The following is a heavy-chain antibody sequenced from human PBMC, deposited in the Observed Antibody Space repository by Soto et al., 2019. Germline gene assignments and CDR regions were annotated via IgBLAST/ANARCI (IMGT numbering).Heavy chain of an antibody. Sequence: GGSLRLSCAASGFTVSSNYMSWVRQAPGKGLEWVSVIYSGGSTYYADSVKGRFTISRDNSKNTLYLQMNSLRAEDTAVYYRARVDILTGATFDYWGQGTLVTVSS. CDR2: IYSGGST. J-gene: IGHJ4*02. V-gene: IGHV3-53*01. CDR3: ARVDILTGATFDY. CDR1: GFTVSSNY. D-gene: IGHD3-9*01.